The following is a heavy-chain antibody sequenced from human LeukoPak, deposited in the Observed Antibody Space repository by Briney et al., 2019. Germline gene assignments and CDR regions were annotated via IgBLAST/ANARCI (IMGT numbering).Heavy chain of an antibody. CDR3: ARPSHYYYYGMDV. CDR1: GGSFSGYY. Sequence: SETLSLTCAVYGGSFSGYYWSWLRQPPGKGLEWIGEINHSGSTNYNPSLKSRVTISVDTSKNQFSLKLSSVTAADTAVYYCARPSHYYYYGMDVWGQGTTVTVSS. J-gene: IGHJ6*02. V-gene: IGHV4-34*01. CDR2: INHSGST.